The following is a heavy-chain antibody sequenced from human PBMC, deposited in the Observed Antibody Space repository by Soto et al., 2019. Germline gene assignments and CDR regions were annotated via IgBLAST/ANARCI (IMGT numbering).Heavy chain of an antibody. CDR3: ARVCLVSSWDSVLANWFDP. CDR2: ILPIFGTA. Sequence: QVQLVQSGAEVKKPGSSVKVSCKASGGTFSSYAISWVRQAPGQGLEWRGGILPIFGTANYAKKFQGRVTITADESTSTAYMELSSLRSEDTAVYYCARVCLVSSWDSVLANWFDPWGQGTLVTVSS. J-gene: IGHJ5*02. D-gene: IGHD6-13*01. CDR1: GGTFSSYA. V-gene: IGHV1-69*12.